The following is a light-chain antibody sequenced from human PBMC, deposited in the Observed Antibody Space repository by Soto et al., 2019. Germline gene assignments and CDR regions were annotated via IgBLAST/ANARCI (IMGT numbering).Light chain of an antibody. CDR3: AAWDVSLNGWV. V-gene: IGLV1-44*01. CDR1: SSNIGSNT. CDR2: SNN. Sequence: QSVLTQPPSASGTPGPRVTICCSGSSSNIGSNTVNWYQQLPGTAPKLLIDSNNQRPSGVPDRFSGSKSGTSASLAISGLQSEDEADYYCAAWDVSLNGWVFGGGTKLTVL. J-gene: IGLJ3*02.